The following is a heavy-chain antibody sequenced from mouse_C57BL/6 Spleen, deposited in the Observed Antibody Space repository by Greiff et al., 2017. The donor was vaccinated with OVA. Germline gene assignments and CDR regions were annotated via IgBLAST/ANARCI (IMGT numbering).Heavy chain of an antibody. CDR3: AREEGYGNYWYFDV. CDR2: INPYNGDT. CDR1: GYSFTGYF. D-gene: IGHD2-1*01. Sequence: VHVKQSGPELVKPGDSVKISCKASGYSFTGYFMNWVMQSHGKSLEWIGRINPYNGDTFYNQKFKGKATLTVDKSSSTAHMELRSLTSEDSAVYYCAREEGYGNYWYFDVWGTGTTVTVSS. V-gene: IGHV1-20*01. J-gene: IGHJ1*03.